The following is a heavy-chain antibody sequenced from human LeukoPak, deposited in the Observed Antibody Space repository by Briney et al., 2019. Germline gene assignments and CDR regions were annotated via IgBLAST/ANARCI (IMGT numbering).Heavy chain of an antibody. Sequence: GGSLRLSCAASGFTVSSNYMSWVRQAPGKGLEWVSVIYSGGSTYYADSVKGRFTISRDNSKNTLYLQMNSLRAEDTAVYYCARGRRGYDSSGSWGFQHWGQGTLVTVSS. CDR3: ARGRRGYDSSGSWGFQH. J-gene: IGHJ1*01. D-gene: IGHD3-22*01. CDR2: IYSGGST. CDR1: GFTVSSNY. V-gene: IGHV3-53*01.